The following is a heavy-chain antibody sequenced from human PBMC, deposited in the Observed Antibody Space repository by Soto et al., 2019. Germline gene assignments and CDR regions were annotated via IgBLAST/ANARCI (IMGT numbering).Heavy chain of an antibody. CDR3: ARGRKVYTSTSYVD. J-gene: IGHJ4*02. CDR1: GLSFSGFS. D-gene: IGHD6-13*01. CDR2: INHSGST. Sequence: XETLSLTCAVYGLSFSGFSWSWIRQPPGKGLEWIGEINHSGSTNYNPSFKSRVTISEDTSKNQFSLKLSSVTAADTAVYYCARGRKVYTSTSYVDWGQGPLVTVSS. V-gene: IGHV4-34*01.